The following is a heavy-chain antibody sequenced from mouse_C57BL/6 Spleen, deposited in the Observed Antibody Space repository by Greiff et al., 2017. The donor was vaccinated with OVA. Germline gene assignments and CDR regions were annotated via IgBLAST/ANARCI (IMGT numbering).Heavy chain of an antibody. J-gene: IGHJ4*01. V-gene: IGHV1-50*01. CDR3: ARRDEYGGGDAMDY. Sequence: VQLQQPGAELVKPGASVKLSCKASGYTFTSYWMHWVKQRPGQGLEWIGDIDPSDSYTNYNQKFKGKATLTVDTSSSTAYMQLSSLTSEDAAVYYCARRDEYGGGDAMDYWGQGTSVTVSS. CDR1: GYTFTSYW. D-gene: IGHD1-2*01. CDR2: IDPSDSYT.